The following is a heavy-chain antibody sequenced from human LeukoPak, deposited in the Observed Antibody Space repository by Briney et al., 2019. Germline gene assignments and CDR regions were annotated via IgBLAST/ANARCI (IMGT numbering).Heavy chain of an antibody. CDR2: IWYDGSNK. D-gene: IGHD2-8*01. CDR3: ARDPQGYCTNGVCYYPDY. J-gene: IGHJ4*02. Sequence: GRSLRLSCAASGFTFSSYGMHWVRQAPGKGLEWVAVIWYDGSNKYYADSVKGRFTISRDNSKNTLYLQMNSLRAEDTAVYYCARDPQGYCTNGVCYYPDYWGQGTLVTVSS. V-gene: IGHV3-33*01. CDR1: GFTFSSYG.